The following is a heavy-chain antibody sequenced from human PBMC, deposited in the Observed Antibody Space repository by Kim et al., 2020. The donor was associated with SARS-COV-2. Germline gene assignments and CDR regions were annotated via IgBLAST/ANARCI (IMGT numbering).Heavy chain of an antibody. CDR3: ARDHSSGWFYFDY. Sequence: YAQKLQGRVTMTTDTSTSTAYMELRSLRSDDTAVYYCARDHSSGWFYFDYWGQGTLVSVSS. J-gene: IGHJ4*02. D-gene: IGHD6-19*01. V-gene: IGHV1-18*01.